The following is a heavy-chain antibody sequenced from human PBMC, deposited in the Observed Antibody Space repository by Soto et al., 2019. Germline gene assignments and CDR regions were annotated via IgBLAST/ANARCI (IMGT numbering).Heavy chain of an antibody. J-gene: IGHJ4*02. CDR1: GGSISSGDYY. Sequence: SETLSLTCTVSGGSISSGDYYWSWIRQHPGKGLEWIGYIYYSGSTYYNPSLKSRVTISVDTSKNQFSLKLSSVTAADTAVYYCARHLPYCGGDCYSLDYWGQGTLVTVSS. V-gene: IGHV4-31*03. CDR3: ARHLPYCGGDCYSLDY. D-gene: IGHD2-21*02. CDR2: IYYSGST.